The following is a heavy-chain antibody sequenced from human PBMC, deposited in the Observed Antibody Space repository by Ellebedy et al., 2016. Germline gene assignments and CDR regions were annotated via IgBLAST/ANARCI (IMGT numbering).Heavy chain of an antibody. CDR2: ISGTSTYT. Sequence: GESLKISXAASGFTFSDYYMSWIRQVPDKGLEWVSYISGTSTYTNYVDSVKGRFTISRDNAKNLLFLQMNSLRAEDTAVYYCARDRTPITMVRGVKLSYYGMDVWGQGTTVTVSS. V-gene: IGHV3-11*05. D-gene: IGHD3-10*01. CDR3: ARDRTPITMVRGVKLSYYGMDV. CDR1: GFTFSDYY. J-gene: IGHJ6*02.